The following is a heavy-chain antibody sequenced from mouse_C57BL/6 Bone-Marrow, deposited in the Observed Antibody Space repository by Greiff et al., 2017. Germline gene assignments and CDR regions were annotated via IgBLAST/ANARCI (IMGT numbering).Heavy chain of an antibody. Sequence: QVQLQQSGAELVRPGASVKLSCKASGYTFTDYYINWVKQRPGQGLEWIARIYPGSGNTYYNEKFKGKATLTAEKSSSTAYMQLSSLTSEDSAVXFCAFFPNYWGQGTTLTVSS. CDR2: IYPGSGNT. CDR1: GYTFTDYY. CDR3: AFFPNY. V-gene: IGHV1-76*01. J-gene: IGHJ2*01.